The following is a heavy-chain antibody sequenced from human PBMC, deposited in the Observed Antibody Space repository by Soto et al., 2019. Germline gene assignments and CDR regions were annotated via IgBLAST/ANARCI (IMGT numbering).Heavy chain of an antibody. V-gene: IGHV4-39*01. CDR3: AKVDTAMVSWYYYYGMDV. J-gene: IGHJ6*02. CDR1: GASISSSDCY. Sequence: PSVTLSLTGTVSGASISSSDCYWSWIRQPPGKGLEWIGSIYYSGSTYYNPSLKSRVTISVDTSKNQFSLKLSSVTAADTAVYYCAKVDTAMVSWYYYYGMDVWGQGTTVTVSS. CDR2: IYYSGST. D-gene: IGHD5-18*01.